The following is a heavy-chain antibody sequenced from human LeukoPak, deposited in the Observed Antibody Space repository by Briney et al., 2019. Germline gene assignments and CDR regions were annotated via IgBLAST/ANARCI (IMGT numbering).Heavy chain of an antibody. Sequence: ASVKVSCKASGGTFSSYAISWVRQAPGQGLEWMGRIIPILGIANYAQKFQVRVTITADKSTSTAYMELSSLRSEDTAVYYCARAGFYYYYGMDVWGQGTTVTVSS. V-gene: IGHV1-69*04. J-gene: IGHJ6*02. CDR3: ARAGFYYYYGMDV. CDR1: GGTFSSYA. CDR2: IIPILGIA. D-gene: IGHD3-10*01.